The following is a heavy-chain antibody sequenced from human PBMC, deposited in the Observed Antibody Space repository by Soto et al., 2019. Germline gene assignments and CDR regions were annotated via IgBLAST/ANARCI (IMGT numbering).Heavy chain of an antibody. J-gene: IGHJ5*02. V-gene: IGHV4-39*02. CDR1: GDSISSTYSY. D-gene: IGHD4-17*01. Sequence: PSETLSLTCTVSGDSISSTYSYWGWIRQPPGKGLEWIGSIYYNGKTYYNPSLGRRVTISVDTSKNHFSLMLTSLTAADTAVYFCARPQGTTSMYHWFDPWGQGTPVTVSS. CDR2: IYYNGKT. CDR3: ARPQGTTSMYHWFDP.